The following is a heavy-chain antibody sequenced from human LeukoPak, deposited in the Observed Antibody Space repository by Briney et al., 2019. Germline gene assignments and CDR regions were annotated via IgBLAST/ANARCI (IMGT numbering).Heavy chain of an antibody. D-gene: IGHD5-18*01. CDR1: GFTFSNYW. J-gene: IGHJ4*02. Sequence: GGSLRLSCAASGFTFSNYWMHWVRQAPGKGLEWVSTVSGSGSNTFYADSVKGRFTISRDNSKDALYLQMDSLRADDTAVYFCAKTPRGYTYVPDYWGQGTLVTVSS. CDR3: AKTPRGYTYVPDY. CDR2: VSGSGSNT. V-gene: IGHV3-23*01.